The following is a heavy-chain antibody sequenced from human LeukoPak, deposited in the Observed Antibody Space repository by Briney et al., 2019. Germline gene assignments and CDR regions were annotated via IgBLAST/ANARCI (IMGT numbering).Heavy chain of an antibody. CDR3: AREVTGGNPFDY. D-gene: IGHD4-23*01. CDR1: GFTVSSNY. J-gene: IGHJ4*02. Sequence: GGSLRLSCAASGFTVSSNYMSWVRQAPGKGLEWVSVIYNNGNTYYTDSVKGRFTISRDNSKNTLYLQMNSLRAEDTAVYYCAREVTGGNPFDYWGQGTLVTVSS. V-gene: IGHV3-53*01. CDR2: IYNNGNT.